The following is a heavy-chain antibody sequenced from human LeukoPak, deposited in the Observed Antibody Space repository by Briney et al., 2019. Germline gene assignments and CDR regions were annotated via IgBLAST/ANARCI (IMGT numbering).Heavy chain of an antibody. CDR3: AKDLPFFSSVNIKFDY. Sequence: GGSLRLSCAASGFTFSHYAMTWVRQAPGKGLEWVSTISGDTTRTYSADSVKGRFTISRDNSKNTLYLQMNSLRAEDTAVYYCAKDLPFFSSVNIKFDYWGQGTLVTVSS. V-gene: IGHV3-23*01. D-gene: IGHD2/OR15-2a*01. J-gene: IGHJ4*02. CDR2: ISGDTTRT. CDR1: GFTFSHYA.